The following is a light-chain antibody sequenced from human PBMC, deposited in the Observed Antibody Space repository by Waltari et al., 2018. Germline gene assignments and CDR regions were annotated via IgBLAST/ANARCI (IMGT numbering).Light chain of an antibody. CDR1: ESVLYSANNKNY. J-gene: IGKJ1*01. Sequence: DIVMTQSPDSLAVSLGERTTINCKSSESVLYSANNKNYLAWLQQIPGQPPKLLISWASTRESGVPDRFSGSGSGTDFTLTISSLLAEDVAVYYCQQYYITPWTFGQGTKVEIK. CDR2: WAS. V-gene: IGKV4-1*01. CDR3: QQYYITPWT.